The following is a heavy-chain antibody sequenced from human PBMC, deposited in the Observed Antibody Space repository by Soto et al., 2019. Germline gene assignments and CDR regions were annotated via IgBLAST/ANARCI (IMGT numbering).Heavy chain of an antibody. J-gene: IGHJ5*02. V-gene: IGHV3-9*01. CDR1: GFTFDDYA. D-gene: IGHD6-19*01. CDR3: AKDFGSSGS. CDR2: ISWNSGSI. Sequence: GGSLRLSCAASGFTFDDYAMRWVRQAPGKGLEWVSGISWNSGSIGYADSVKGRFTISRDNAKNSLYLQMNSLRAEDTALYYCAKDFGSSGSWGQGTLVTVSS.